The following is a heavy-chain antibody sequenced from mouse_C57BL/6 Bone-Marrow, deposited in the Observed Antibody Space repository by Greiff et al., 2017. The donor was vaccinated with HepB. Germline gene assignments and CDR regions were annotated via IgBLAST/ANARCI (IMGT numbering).Heavy chain of an antibody. J-gene: IGHJ2*01. Sequence: EVHLVESGGDLVKPGGSLKLSCAASGFTFSSYGMSWVRQTPDKRLEWVATISSGGSYTYYPDSVKGRFTISRDNAKNTLYLQMSSLKSEDTAMYYCARQGTAQGFDYWGQGTTLTVSS. V-gene: IGHV5-6*01. D-gene: IGHD3-2*02. CDR3: ARQGTAQGFDY. CDR1: GFTFSSYG. CDR2: ISSGGSYT.